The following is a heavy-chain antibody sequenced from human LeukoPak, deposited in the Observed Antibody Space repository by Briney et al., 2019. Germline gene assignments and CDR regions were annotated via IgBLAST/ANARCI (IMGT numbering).Heavy chain of an antibody. Sequence: PSETLSLTCTVSGGSISSGGYYWSWIRQHPGTGLEWIGYISYSGSTYYNPSLESRVSMSADTSENLFSLRLSSATAADTAVYYCARSAATVTASLYYFDYWDQGTLVTVSS. J-gene: IGHJ4*02. D-gene: IGHD4-11*01. V-gene: IGHV4-31*03. CDR3: ARSAATVTASLYYFDY. CDR1: GGSISSGGYY. CDR2: ISYSGST.